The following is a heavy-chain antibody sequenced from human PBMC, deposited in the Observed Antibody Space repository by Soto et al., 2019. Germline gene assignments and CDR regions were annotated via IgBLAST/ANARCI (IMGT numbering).Heavy chain of an antibody. J-gene: IGHJ4*02. CDR2: IAPIVDTS. V-gene: IGHV1-69*12. CDR3: VRVVAIPGYPDN. D-gene: IGHD5-12*01. Sequence: QVQLVQSGAEVRQPASSVKVSCKTSGGTFSSYAISWVRQAPGQGLEWMGGIAPIVDTSTYAQKFQGRVTITADESTSTVYMALSSLRSDDTAVYYCVRVVAIPGYPDNWGQGTLVTVSS. CDR1: GGTFSSYA.